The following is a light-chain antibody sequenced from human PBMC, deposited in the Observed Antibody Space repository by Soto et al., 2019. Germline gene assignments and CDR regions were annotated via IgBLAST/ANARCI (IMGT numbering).Light chain of an antibody. CDR1: QSIAIY. CDR3: QQSYSTPRT. Sequence: DLQMTQSPSSLSASVGDRVTITCRASQSIAIYLNWYQQKPGTAPKVLIYAASSLQSGVPSRFSGSGSGTDFTLTISGLQPEDVATYYCQQSYSTPRTLGGGTKVEIK. J-gene: IGKJ4*01. CDR2: AAS. V-gene: IGKV1-39*01.